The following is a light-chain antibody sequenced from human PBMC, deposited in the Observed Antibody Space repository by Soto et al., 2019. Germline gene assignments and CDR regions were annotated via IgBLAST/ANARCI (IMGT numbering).Light chain of an antibody. CDR2: MAS. V-gene: IGKV1-5*03. CDR1: QSISTW. Sequence: DIQMTQSPPTLSAFVGDRVTITCRASQSISTWLAWYQQKPGKAPNLLIYMASTLKSGVPSRFSGSGSGTEFTLTISSLQPDDFATYYCQKYNSYSRTFGQGTKVEIK. CDR3: QKYNSYSRT. J-gene: IGKJ1*01.